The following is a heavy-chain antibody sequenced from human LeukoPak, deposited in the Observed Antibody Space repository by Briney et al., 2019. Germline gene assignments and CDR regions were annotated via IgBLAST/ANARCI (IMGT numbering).Heavy chain of an antibody. CDR2: IYTSGST. D-gene: IGHD3-10*01. CDR3: ARDRAYGSGIPFDY. CDR1: GGSISSGSYY. J-gene: IGHJ4*02. V-gene: IGHV4-61*02. Sequence: SQTLSLTCTVSGGSISSGSYYWSWIRQPAGKGLEWIGRIYTSGSTNYNPSLKSRVTISVDTSKNQFSLKLSSVTAADTAVYYCARDRAYGSGIPFDYWGQGTLVTVSS.